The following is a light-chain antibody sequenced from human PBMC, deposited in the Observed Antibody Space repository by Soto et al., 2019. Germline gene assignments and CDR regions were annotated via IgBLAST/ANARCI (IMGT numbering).Light chain of an antibody. J-gene: IGLJ2*01. Sequence: QSVLTQPASVSGSPGQSITISCTGTSSDIGDYNYVSWYRQHPGKVPKLIIYDVSNRPSGVSNRFSGSKSGNTAPLTISGLQAEDEADYYCSSYTATSTPVLFGGGTKLTVL. V-gene: IGLV2-14*01. CDR3: SSYTATSTPVL. CDR2: DVS. CDR1: SSDIGDYNY.